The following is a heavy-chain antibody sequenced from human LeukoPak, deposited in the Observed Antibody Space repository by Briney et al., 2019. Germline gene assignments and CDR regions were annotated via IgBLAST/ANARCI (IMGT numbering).Heavy chain of an antibody. Sequence: SETLSLTCAVSGYFISNGYYWVWIRQPPGKGLEWIGSLYHSDSTYYNPSLKSRVTMSVDTSKNQFSLKLSFVTAADTAVYYCARDRRGVGAAPFDYWGQGTLVTVSS. CDR3: ARDRRGVGAAPFDY. V-gene: IGHV4-38-2*02. CDR1: GYFISNGYY. CDR2: LYHSDST. J-gene: IGHJ4*02. D-gene: IGHD1-26*01.